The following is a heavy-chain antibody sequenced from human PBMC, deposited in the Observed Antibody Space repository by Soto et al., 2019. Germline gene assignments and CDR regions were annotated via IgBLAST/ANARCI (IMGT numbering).Heavy chain of an antibody. CDR3: AGGMAGLDV. V-gene: IGHV3-74*01. CDR2: INSDGSHT. CDR1: GLSFNIYW. Sequence: DVQLVESGGGVVQPGGSLRLSCAASGLSFNIYWMHWVRHVPGKGLVWLARINSDGSHTIYVDSVKGRFTISRDNAKNTVLLQMDSLRDEDTGVYYCAGGMAGLDVWGQGTTVTVSS. J-gene: IGHJ6*02.